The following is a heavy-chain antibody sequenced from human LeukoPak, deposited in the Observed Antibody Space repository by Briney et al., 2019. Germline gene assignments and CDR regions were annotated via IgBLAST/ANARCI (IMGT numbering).Heavy chain of an antibody. CDR3: ATVGGVSGRAFDM. CDR2: ISSSSSYI. Sequence: GRSLRLSCAASGFTFSSYSMNWVRQAPGKGLEWVSSISSSSSYIYYADSVKGRFTISRDNAKNSLYLQMNSLRVEDAAVYYCATVGGVSGRAFDMWGQGTVVTVSS. V-gene: IGHV3-21*01. CDR1: GFTFSSYS. D-gene: IGHD2-8*01. J-gene: IGHJ3*02.